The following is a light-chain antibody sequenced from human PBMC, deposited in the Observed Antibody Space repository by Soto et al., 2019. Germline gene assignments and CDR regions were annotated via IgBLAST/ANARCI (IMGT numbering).Light chain of an antibody. V-gene: IGKV3-20*01. J-gene: IGKJ1*01. CDR3: QLYGSSRG. CDR1: QSVSSTN. CDR2: RAS. Sequence: EIALTQSPGTLSLSPGERATLSCRASQSVSSTNLAWYHQKPGQAPRLLVYRASSRATGIPDRFSGSGSGTDFTLTISRLEPEDFAVYYCQLYGSSRGFGQGTKV.